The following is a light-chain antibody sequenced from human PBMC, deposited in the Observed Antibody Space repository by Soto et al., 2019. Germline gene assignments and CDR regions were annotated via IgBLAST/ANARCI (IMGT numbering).Light chain of an antibody. J-gene: IGLJ2*01. CDR1: SSDVGDYNY. V-gene: IGLV2-14*03. CDR2: NVN. Sequence: QSALTQPASVSGSPGQSITISCTGTSSDVGDYNYVSWYQHHPDKAPQLIIYNVNNRPSGVSDRFSASKSDNTASLTISGLQAEDEADYYCSSYSNTGTLVIFGGGTKLTVL. CDR3: SSYSNTGTLVI.